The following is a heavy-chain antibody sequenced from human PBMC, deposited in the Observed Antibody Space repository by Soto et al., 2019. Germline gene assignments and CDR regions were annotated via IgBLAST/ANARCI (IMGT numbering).Heavy chain of an antibody. CDR2: INSDGSST. J-gene: IGHJ2*01. D-gene: IGHD6-19*01. Sequence: EVQLVESGGGLVQPGGSLRLSCAASGFTFSSYWMHWVRQAPGKGLVWVSRINSDGSSTSYADSVKGRFTISRDNAKNTXYLQMNSLRAEDTAVYYCARVESSGWYSFNWYFDLWGRGTLVTVSS. CDR1: GFTFSSYW. CDR3: ARVESSGWYSFNWYFDL. V-gene: IGHV3-74*01.